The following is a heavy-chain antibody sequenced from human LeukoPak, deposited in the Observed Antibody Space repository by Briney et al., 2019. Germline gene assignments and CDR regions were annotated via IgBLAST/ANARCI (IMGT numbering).Heavy chain of an antibody. J-gene: IGHJ4*02. V-gene: IGHV1-3*01. Sequence: ASVKASCKASGYTFTSYGISWVRQAPGQRLEWMGWINAGNGNTKYSQKFQGRVTITRDTSASTAYMELSSLRSEDTAVYYCARDHYYGSGSSYVFDYWGQGTLVTVSS. CDR2: INAGNGNT. CDR3: ARDHYYGSGSSYVFDY. D-gene: IGHD3-10*01. CDR1: GYTFTSYG.